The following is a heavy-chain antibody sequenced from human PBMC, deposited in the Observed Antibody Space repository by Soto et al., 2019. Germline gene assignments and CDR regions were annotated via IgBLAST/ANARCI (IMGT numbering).Heavy chain of an antibody. D-gene: IGHD3-3*01. CDR1: GDSITSGDFY. CDR3: ARDWRARNTFYGMDV. Sequence: SETLSLTCTVSGDSITSGDFYWSWIRQHPGKGLEWIGYIYYSGSTYYNPSLKSRVTISVDTSKKQLSLKLSSVTAADTAVYYCARDWRARNTFYGMDVWGQGTTVTVSS. V-gene: IGHV4-31*03. CDR2: IYYSGST. J-gene: IGHJ6*02.